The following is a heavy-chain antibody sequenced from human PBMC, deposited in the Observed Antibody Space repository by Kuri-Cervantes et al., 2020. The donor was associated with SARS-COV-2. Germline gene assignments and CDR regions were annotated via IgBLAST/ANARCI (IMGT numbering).Heavy chain of an antibody. V-gene: IGHV3-30-3*01. Sequence: GGSLRLSCAASGFTFSSYAMHWVRQAPGKGLEWVAVISYDGSNKYYADSVKGRFTISRDNSKNTLYLQMNSLRAEDTAVYYCAKDRAYSRSKVSGYYYYMDVWGKGTTVTVSS. CDR2: ISYDGSNK. D-gene: IGHD6-6*01. CDR3: AKDRAYSRSKVSGYYYYMDV. CDR1: GFTFSSYA. J-gene: IGHJ6*03.